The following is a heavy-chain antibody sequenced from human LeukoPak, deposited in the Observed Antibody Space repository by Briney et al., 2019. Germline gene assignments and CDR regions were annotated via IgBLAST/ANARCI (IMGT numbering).Heavy chain of an antibody. D-gene: IGHD3-22*01. CDR3: ARRVITVNSFDY. Sequence: GSLRLSCAASGITLSDFWFSWVRQPPGKGLEWIGEINHSGSTNYNPSLKSRVTISVDTSKNQFSLKLSSVTAADTAVYYCARRVITVNSFDYWGQGTLVTVSS. J-gene: IGHJ4*02. V-gene: IGHV4-34*01. CDR1: GITLSDFW. CDR2: INHSGST.